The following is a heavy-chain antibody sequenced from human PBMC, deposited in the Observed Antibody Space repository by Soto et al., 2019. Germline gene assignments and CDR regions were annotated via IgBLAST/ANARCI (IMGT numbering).Heavy chain of an antibody. V-gene: IGHV4-4*02. CDR2: IYHSGTT. CDR1: TDSIDSSTW. CDR3: ATSSWFSIDA. D-gene: IGHD6-13*01. J-gene: IGHJ3*01. Sequence: QVQLQESGPGLVKPSETLSLTCDVSTDSIDSSTWWSWVRQPPGKGLEGIGEIYHSGTTNYNPSLTSRAAMSVDKSTKQFSLKLTSVTAADTAVYYCATSSWFSIDAWGQGTMVTVSS.